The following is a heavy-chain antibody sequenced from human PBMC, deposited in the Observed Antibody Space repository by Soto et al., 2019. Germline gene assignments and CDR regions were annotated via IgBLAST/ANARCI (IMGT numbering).Heavy chain of an antibody. Sequence: GGSLRLSCAASGFIFSDYYMSWVRQTPGKGLEWVSYISTRSTYTNYADSVKGRFTISRDNTKNSLYLQMESLRVEDTAVYYCARDLAWKRGKVGRYYYGMDVWGQGT. CDR2: ISTRSTYT. CDR1: GFIFSDYY. CDR3: ARDLAWKRGKVGRYYYGMDV. V-gene: IGHV3-11*06. J-gene: IGHJ6*02. D-gene: IGHD1-1*01.